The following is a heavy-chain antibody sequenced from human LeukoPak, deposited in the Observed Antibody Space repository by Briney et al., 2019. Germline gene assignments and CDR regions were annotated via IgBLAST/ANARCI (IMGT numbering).Heavy chain of an antibody. Sequence: GGSLRLSCAASGFTFSSYAMSWVRQAPGKGLEWVSGISGSGGSTYYADSVKGRFTISRDNSKNTLYLQMNSLRAEDTAVYYCAKTYAAAASRELDYWGQGTLVTVSS. J-gene: IGHJ4*02. CDR2: ISGSGGST. D-gene: IGHD6-13*01. CDR3: AKTYAAAASRELDY. CDR1: GFTFSSYA. V-gene: IGHV3-23*01.